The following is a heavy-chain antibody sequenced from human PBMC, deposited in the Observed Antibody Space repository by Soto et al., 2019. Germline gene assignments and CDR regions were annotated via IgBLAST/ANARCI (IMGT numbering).Heavy chain of an antibody. V-gene: IGHV1-18*04. J-gene: IGHJ6*02. CDR3: ARAGKDYNGSGSPSYYGMDV. CDR2: ISGYNGNT. CDR1: GYTFTSYG. Sequence: QVQLVQSGAEVKKPGASVKVSCKASGYTFTSYGVSWVRQAPGQGLEWMGWISGYNGNTNYAQKLQGRVTMTTDTSTSTAYMEVRSLRSDATAVYYCARAGKDYNGSGSPSYYGMDVWGQGITVTVSS. D-gene: IGHD3-10*01.